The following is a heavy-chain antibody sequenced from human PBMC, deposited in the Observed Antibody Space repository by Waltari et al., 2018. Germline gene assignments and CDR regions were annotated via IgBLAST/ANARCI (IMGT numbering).Heavy chain of an antibody. CDR2: ISGSGGST. D-gene: IGHD2-2*02. J-gene: IGHJ4*02. CDR3: AKTGKTYCSSTSCYNDY. V-gene: IGHV3-23*01. CDR1: GFTFSSYA. Sequence: EVQLLESGGGLVQPGGSLRLSCAASGFTFSSYAMSWVRQAPGKGLEWVSVISGSGGSTYYADSVMGRFTLSRDNSKNTLYLQMNSLRAEDTAVYYCAKTGKTYCSSTSCYNDYWGQGTLVTVSS.